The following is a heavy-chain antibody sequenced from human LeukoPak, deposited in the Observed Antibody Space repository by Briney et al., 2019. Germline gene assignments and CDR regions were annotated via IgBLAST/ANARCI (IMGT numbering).Heavy chain of an antibody. V-gene: IGHV4-39*01. CDR2: IYYSGTT. CDR1: GGSISSSNYY. J-gene: IGHJ4*02. Sequence: SETLSLTCTVSGGSISSSNYYWGRIRQPPGKGLEWIGSIYYSGTTYYSSSLKSRVIISVDTSKNQFSLKLSSVTATDTAVYYCARHGAQDFDYWGQGTLVTVSS. D-gene: IGHD3-16*01. CDR3: ARHGAQDFDY.